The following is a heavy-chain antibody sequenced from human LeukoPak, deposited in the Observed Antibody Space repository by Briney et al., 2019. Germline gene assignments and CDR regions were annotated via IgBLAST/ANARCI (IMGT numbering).Heavy chain of an antibody. CDR1: GYTFSVYY. CDR3: AREDGGWYLGNNWFDP. V-gene: IGHV1-46*01. CDR2: INPSGGST. Sequence: EASVKVSCKASGYTFSVYYMYWVRQAPGQGLEWMGIINPSGGSTSYAQKFQGRVTMTRDTSTSTVYMELSSLRSEDTAVYYCAREDGGWYLGNNWFDPWGQGTLVTVSS. D-gene: IGHD6-19*01. J-gene: IGHJ5*02.